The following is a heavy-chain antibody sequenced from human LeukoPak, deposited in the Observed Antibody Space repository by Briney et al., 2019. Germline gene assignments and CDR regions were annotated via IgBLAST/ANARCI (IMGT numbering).Heavy chain of an antibody. CDR1: GFSFRNYG. J-gene: IGHJ3*02. Sequence: GGSLRLSCAASGFSFRNYGMHWVRRAPGKGLEWVAFIRYDGKNTKYHVDSVKGRFTISRDNSRDTVDLQMNSLRAEDTAVYYCARRCSSSCRAFDIWGQGTMVTVSS. D-gene: IGHD6-13*01. CDR2: IRYDGKNTK. V-gene: IGHV3-30*02. CDR3: ARRCSSSCRAFDI.